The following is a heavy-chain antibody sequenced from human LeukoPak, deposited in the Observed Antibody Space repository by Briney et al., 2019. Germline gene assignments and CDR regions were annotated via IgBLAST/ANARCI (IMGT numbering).Heavy chain of an antibody. CDR3: ARARGYSYDPADY. D-gene: IGHD5-18*01. V-gene: IGHV1-69*05. CDR1: GGTFSSYA. CDR2: IIPIFGTA. Sequence: SVKVSCKASGGTFSSYAISWVRQAPGQGLELMGGIIPIFGTANYAQKFQGRVTITTDESTSTAYMELSSLRSEDTAVYYCARARGYSYDPADYWGQGTLVTVSS. J-gene: IGHJ4*02.